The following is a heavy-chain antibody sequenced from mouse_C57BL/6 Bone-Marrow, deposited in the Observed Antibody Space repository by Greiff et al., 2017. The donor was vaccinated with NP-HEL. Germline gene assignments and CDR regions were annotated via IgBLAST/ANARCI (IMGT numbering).Heavy chain of an antibody. CDR1: GFNIKDYY. CDR2: IDPEDGET. D-gene: IGHD2-1*01. CDR3: AREFYYGNYVGWFAY. Sequence: VQRVESGAELVKPGASVKLSCTASGFNIKDYYMHWVKQRTEQGLEWIGRIDPEDGETKYAPKFQGKATITADTSSNTAYLQLSSLTSEDTAVYYCAREFYYGNYVGWFAYWGQGTLVTVSA. V-gene: IGHV14-2*01. J-gene: IGHJ3*01.